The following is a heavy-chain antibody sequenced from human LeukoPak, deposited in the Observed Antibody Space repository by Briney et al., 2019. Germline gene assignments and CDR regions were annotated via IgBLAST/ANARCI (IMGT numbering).Heavy chain of an antibody. J-gene: IGHJ4*02. Sequence: SETLSLTCTVSGGSISSYYWSWIRQPPGKGLEWIGYIHYSGSTNYNPSLKSRVTISVDTSKNQFSLKLSSVTAADTAVYYCARENIFGVVFDYWGQGTLVTVSS. D-gene: IGHD3-3*02. V-gene: IGHV4-59*01. CDR1: GGSISSYY. CDR2: IHYSGST. CDR3: ARENIFGVVFDY.